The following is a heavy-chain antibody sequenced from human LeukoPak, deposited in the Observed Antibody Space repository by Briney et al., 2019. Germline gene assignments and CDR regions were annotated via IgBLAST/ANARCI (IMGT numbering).Heavy chain of an antibody. CDR3: ARLGRYASPFDY. CDR1: GGYLSSYY. J-gene: IGHJ4*02. CDR2: IYYSGST. D-gene: IGHD5-12*01. V-gene: IGHV4-59*01. Sequence: SENLSLSCTVSGGYLSSYYWSWIRQPPGEGLEWIGCIYYSGSTNYNLSLKRRVTISVDTSKNQFSLKLTSVTAADMAVYYCARLGRYASPFDYWGQGTLLTVS.